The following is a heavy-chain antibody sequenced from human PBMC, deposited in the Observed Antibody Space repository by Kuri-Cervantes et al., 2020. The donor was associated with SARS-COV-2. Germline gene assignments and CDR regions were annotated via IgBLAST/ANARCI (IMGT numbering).Heavy chain of an antibody. D-gene: IGHD1-26*01. J-gene: IGHJ4*02. CDR1: GFTFSSYE. V-gene: IGHV3-48*03. Sequence: GGSLRLSCAASGFTFSSYEMNWVRQAPGKGLEWVSYISSSGSTIYYADSVKGRFTISRDNAKNSLYLQMNSLRAEDTAVYYCVRGGSGSYDGGDYWGQGTLVTVSS. CDR2: ISSSGSTI. CDR3: VRGGSGSYDGGDY.